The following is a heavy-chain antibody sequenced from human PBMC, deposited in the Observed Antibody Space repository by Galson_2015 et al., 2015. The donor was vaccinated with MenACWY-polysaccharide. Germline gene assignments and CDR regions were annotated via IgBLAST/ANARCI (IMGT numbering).Heavy chain of an antibody. Sequence: QSGAEVKKPGESLKISCKASGYTFTSYYMHWVRQAPGQGLEWMGIINPSGGSTSYAQKFQGRVTMTRDTSTSTVYMELSSLRSEDTAVYYCASPRMTGYYPHRNYYYYYGMDVWGQGTTVTVSS. J-gene: IGHJ6*02. V-gene: IGHV1-46*03. CDR3: ASPRMTGYYPHRNYYYYYGMDV. CDR2: INPSGGST. CDR1: GYTFTSYY. D-gene: IGHD3-9*01.